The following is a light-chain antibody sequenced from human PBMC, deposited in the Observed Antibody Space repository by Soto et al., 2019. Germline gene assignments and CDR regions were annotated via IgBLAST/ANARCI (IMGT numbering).Light chain of an antibody. CDR1: QSVSSSY. CDR3: QQYGNSPLFT. CDR2: GAS. Sequence: EIVMTQSPGTLSLSPGERATLSCRASQSVSSSYLAWYQQKLGQPPRLLIYGASSRSSGIPERFSGSGSGTDFTLPISRLVPEDFSVYYCQQYGNSPLFTFGPGTKVDIK. J-gene: IGKJ3*01. V-gene: IGKV3-20*01.